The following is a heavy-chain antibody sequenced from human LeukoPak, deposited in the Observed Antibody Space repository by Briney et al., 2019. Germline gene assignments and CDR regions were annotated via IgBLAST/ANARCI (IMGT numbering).Heavy chain of an antibody. CDR1: GFTFGDYA. CDR3: TRERQRFLEWLLFDP. D-gene: IGHD3-3*01. J-gene: IGHJ5*02. Sequence: GGSLRLSCTASGFTFGDYAMSWFRQAPGKGLEWVGFIRSKAYGGTTEYAASVKGRFTISRDDSKSIAYLQMNSLKTEDTAVYYCTRERQRFLEWLLFDPWGQGTLVTVSS. V-gene: IGHV3-49*03. CDR2: IRSKAYGGTT.